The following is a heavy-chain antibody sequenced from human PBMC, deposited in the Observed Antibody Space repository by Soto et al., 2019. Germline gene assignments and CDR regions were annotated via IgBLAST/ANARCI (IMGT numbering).Heavy chain of an antibody. Sequence: GGSLRLSCAASGFTFSSYAMSWVRQAPGKGLEWVSAISGSGGRTYYADSGKGRFTISRDNSKNTLYLQMNSLGAEDTAVYYCAKGLTSTTVTTCMDVWGQGTTVTVSS. D-gene: IGHD4-17*01. CDR3: AKGLTSTTVTTCMDV. CDR2: ISGSGGRT. CDR1: GFTFSSYA. J-gene: IGHJ6*02. V-gene: IGHV3-23*01.